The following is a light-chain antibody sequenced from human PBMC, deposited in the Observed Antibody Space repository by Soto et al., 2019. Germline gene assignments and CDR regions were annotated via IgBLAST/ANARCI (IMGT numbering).Light chain of an antibody. CDR1: SNDVGNYNL. CDR3: CSYAGSSSFV. J-gene: IGLJ2*01. V-gene: IGLV2-23*03. Sequence: QSALTQPASVSGSPGQSITVTCTGTSNDVGNYNLVSWYQQHPGKAPKLMIYDGTQRPSGVSNRFSGSKSGSTASLTISGLQAEDEADYYCCSYAGSSSFVFGGGTKVTVL. CDR2: DGT.